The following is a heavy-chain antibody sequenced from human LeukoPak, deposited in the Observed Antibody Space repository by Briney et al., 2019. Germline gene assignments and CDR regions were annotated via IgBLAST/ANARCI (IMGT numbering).Heavy chain of an antibody. D-gene: IGHD3-9*01. CDR1: GGSISSNS. Sequence: SETLSLTCTVSGGSISSNSWSWIRQPPGKGLEWIGYIYTDGSTDYNPSLKSRVTISVDTPKNQFSLKLSSVTAADTAVYYCARRNYDILTGYYNGGYYSYYYMAVWGKGATVTVSS. J-gene: IGHJ6*03. CDR3: ARRNYDILTGYYNGGYYSYYYMAV. V-gene: IGHV4-4*09. CDR2: IYTDGST.